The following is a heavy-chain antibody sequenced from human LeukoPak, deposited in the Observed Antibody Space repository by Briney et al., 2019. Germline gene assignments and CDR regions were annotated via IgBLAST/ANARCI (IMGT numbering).Heavy chain of an antibody. V-gene: IGHV3-53*04. J-gene: IGHJ4*02. Sequence: PGGSLRLSCAASGFTVSSNYMSWVRQAPGKGLEWVSVIYSGGSTYYADSVEGRFTISRHNSKNTLSLQMNSLRAEDTAIYYCARDLSEKYCIDYWGQGTLVTVSS. CDR2: IYSGGST. D-gene: IGHD2-8*02. CDR1: GFTVSSNY. CDR3: ARDLSEKYCIDY.